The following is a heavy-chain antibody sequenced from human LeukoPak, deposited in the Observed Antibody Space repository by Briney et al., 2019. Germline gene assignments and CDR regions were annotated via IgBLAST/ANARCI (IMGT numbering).Heavy chain of an antibody. D-gene: IGHD3-22*01. CDR3: ARGGPYGSSRYYYHAFDS. CDR1: GGSFSTYY. CDR2: IYYSGST. J-gene: IGHJ3*02. V-gene: IGHV4-59*01. Sequence: SETLSLTCTVSGGSFSTYYWTWIRQPPGKGLEWIGYIYYSGSTDYNPSLKSRVTMSVDTSKNQFSLKLSSLTAADTAVYYCARGGPYGSSRYYYHAFDSWGQGTMVTVSS.